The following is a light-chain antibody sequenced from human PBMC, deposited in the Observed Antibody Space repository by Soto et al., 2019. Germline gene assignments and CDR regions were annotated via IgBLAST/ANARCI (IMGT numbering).Light chain of an antibody. CDR3: QQFSSYPLT. Sequence: ESVLTQSPATLSLSPGERATLSCRASQSVGSYLAWYQQKPGQAPRLLIYDASNRATGIPARFSGSGSGTDFTLTITSLEPEDFAVYYCQQFSSYPLTFGGGTKVEIK. J-gene: IGKJ4*01. CDR1: QSVGSY. V-gene: IGKV3-11*01. CDR2: DAS.